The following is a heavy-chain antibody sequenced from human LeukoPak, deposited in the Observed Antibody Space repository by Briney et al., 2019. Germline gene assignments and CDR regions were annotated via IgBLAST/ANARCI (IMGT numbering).Heavy chain of an antibody. CDR1: GFSFSSYS. V-gene: IGHV3-21*01. Sequence: GGSLRLSCAASGFSFSSYSMSWVRQAPGKGLEWVSSFGDRSAYIYYADSVKGRFTISRDNAKNSLYLQMNGLRAEDTAVYYCTSPAGERALDYWGQGTLVTVSP. J-gene: IGHJ4*02. CDR3: TSPAGERALDY. CDR2: FGDRSAYI. D-gene: IGHD3-16*01.